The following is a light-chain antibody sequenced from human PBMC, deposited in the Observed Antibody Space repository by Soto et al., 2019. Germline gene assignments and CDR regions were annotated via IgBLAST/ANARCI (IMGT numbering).Light chain of an antibody. CDR2: WAS. J-gene: IGKJ4*01. V-gene: IGKV4-1*01. CDR3: QQYYDTPLT. CDR1: QSVLYSSNNNNY. Sequence: DIVMTQSPDSLAVSLGERATINCKSSQSVLYSSNNNNYLAWYQQRPGQPPQLLIYWASTRESGVPDRFSGSGSGTDFTLTIGSLQAEDVAVYYCQQYYDTPLTFGGGTKVDIK.